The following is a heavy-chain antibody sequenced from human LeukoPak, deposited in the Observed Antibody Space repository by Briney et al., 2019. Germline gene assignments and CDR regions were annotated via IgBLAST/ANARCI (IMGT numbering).Heavy chain of an antibody. CDR3: ARHGGYGGNQKAHFDY. CDR1: GYSFTSYW. V-gene: IGHV5-51*01. D-gene: IGHD4-23*01. Sequence: GESLKISCKGSGYSFTSYWIGWVRQMPGKGLEWMGIIYPGDSDTRYSPSFLGQVTISADKSISTAYLQWSSLKASDTAVYYCARHGGYGGNQKAHFDYWGQGTLVTVSS. J-gene: IGHJ4*02. CDR2: IYPGDSDT.